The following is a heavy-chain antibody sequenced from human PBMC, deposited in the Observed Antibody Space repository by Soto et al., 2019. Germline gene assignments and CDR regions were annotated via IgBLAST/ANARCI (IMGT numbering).Heavy chain of an antibody. Sequence: ASVKVSCKASGYTFTSYGISWVRQAPGQGLEWMGWISAYNGNTNYAQKLQGRVTMTTDTSTSTAYMELRSLRSDDTAVYYCARDSYDSIGYLYSYYYYGIDVRAQRTTVTGSS. CDR3: ARDSYDSIGYLYSYYYYGIDV. CDR1: GYTFTSYG. D-gene: IGHD3-22*01. J-gene: IGHJ6*02. CDR2: ISAYNGNT. V-gene: IGHV1-18*01.